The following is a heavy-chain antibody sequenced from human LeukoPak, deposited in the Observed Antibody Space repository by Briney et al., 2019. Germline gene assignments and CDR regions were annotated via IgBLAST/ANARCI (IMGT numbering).Heavy chain of an antibody. J-gene: IGHJ4*02. V-gene: IGHV3-23*01. CDR3: AKVYVWNEYYFDY. D-gene: IGHD1-1*01. CDR1: GFTFNSHW. Sequence: GSLRLSCAASGFTFNSHWMHWVRQAPGKGLEWVSTINHNGGNTYYADSVKGRFTISRDNSKNTLYLQMNSLRAEDTAVYYCAKVYVWNEYYFDYWGQGTLVTVSS. CDR2: INHNGGNT.